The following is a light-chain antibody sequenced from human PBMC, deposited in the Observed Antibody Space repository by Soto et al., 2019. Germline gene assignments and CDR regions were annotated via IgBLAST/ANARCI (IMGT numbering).Light chain of an antibody. Sequence: EIVLSLSPAALSVSPGERATLSCWASQSVGTTLNWYQQKPGQAPRLLIYDTYIRATGIPARFSGSGSGTEFTLTIASLQSEDFGVYYCQRFNRWPLAFGGGTKVDIK. CDR2: DTY. J-gene: IGKJ4*01. CDR1: QSVGTT. CDR3: QRFNRWPLA. V-gene: IGKV3-15*01.